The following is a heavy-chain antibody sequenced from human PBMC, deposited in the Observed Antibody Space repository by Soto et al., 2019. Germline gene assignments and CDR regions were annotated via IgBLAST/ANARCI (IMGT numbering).Heavy chain of an antibody. CDR1: GFSLETSGMG. Sequence: QITLKESGPTLVKPTQTLTLTCTFSGFSLETSGMGMSWIRQPPGKALEWLALIYWDDDKRYSPSLKNRLTITKDTSKNQVVLTLTNIDPVDTATYYCAHSLEHYDNSGHYTYWYLDLWGRGTLVTVSS. D-gene: IGHD3-22*01. CDR3: AHSLEHYDNSGHYTYWYLDL. CDR2: IYWDDDK. V-gene: IGHV2-5*02. J-gene: IGHJ2*01.